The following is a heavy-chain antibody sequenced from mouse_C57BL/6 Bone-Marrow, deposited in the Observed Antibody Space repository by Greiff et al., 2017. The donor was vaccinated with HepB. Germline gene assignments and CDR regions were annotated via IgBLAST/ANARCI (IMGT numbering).Heavy chain of an antibody. CDR2: IDPSDSYT. CDR1: GYTFTSYW. V-gene: IGHV1-69*01. D-gene: IGHD1-1*01. Sequence: VQLQQPGAELVMPGASVKLSCKASGYTFTSYWMHWVKQRPGQGLEWIGEIDPSDSYTNYNQKFKGQSTLTVDKSSSTAYMQLSSLTSEDSAVYYCALITTVVAPSDYWGQGTTLTVSS. CDR3: ALITTVVAPSDY. J-gene: IGHJ2*01.